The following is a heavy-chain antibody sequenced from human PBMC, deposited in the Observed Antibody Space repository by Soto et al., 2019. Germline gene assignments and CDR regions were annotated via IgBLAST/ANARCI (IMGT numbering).Heavy chain of an antibody. J-gene: IGHJ5*02. CDR3: ARQGYGSGSPGWFDP. CDR1: GGSISSSSYY. V-gene: IGHV4-39*01. D-gene: IGHD3-10*01. Sequence: QLQLQESGPGLVKPSETLSLTCTVSGGSISSSSYYWGWIRQPPGKGLEWIGSIYYSGSTYYNPSLKSRVAISVNTSNNQFSLQLSSVTAADTAVYYCARQGYGSGSPGWFDPWGQGTLVTVSS. CDR2: IYYSGST.